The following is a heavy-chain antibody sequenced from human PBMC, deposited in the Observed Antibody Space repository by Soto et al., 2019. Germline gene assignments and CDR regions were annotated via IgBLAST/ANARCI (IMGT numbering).Heavy chain of an antibody. V-gene: IGHV4-34*01. CDR1: GGSFSGYY. D-gene: IGHD3-10*01. CDR2: INHSEST. J-gene: IGHJ4*02. Sequence: SETLSLTCAVYGGSFSGYYWSWIRQPPGKGLEWLGEINHSESTNDNPSLKSRVTISVDTSKNQFSLKLSSVTAADTAVYYGARGPTYYYGSGELDYWGQGSLDTVSS. CDR3: ARGPTYYYGSGELDY.